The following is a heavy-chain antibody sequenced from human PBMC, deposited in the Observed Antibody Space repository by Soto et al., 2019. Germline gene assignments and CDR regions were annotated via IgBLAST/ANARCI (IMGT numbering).Heavy chain of an antibody. D-gene: IGHD6-6*01. CDR1: GFTFSSYA. V-gene: IGHV3-64D*08. J-gene: IGHJ4*02. CDR3: VKDKPLSWGAARPRYYFDY. Sequence: GGSLRLSCSASGFTFSSYAMHWVRQAPGKGLEYVSAISSNGGSTYYADSVKGRFTISRDNSKNTLYLQMSSLRAEDTAVYYCVKDKPLSWGAARPRYYFDYWGQGTLVTVSS. CDR2: ISSNGGST.